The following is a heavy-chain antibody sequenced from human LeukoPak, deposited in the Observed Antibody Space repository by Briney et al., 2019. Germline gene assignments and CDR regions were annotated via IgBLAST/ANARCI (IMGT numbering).Heavy chain of an antibody. J-gene: IGHJ4*02. CDR1: GYTFSSYD. CDR2: MNPHSGNT. CDR3: AREGDRSSKSSGSYPLDY. V-gene: IGHV1-8*03. D-gene: IGHD1-26*01. Sequence: ASVKVSCKTSGYTFSSYDINWVRLVTGQGLEWMGWMNPHSGNTGYAQSFQGRVTITMNSSISTAYMELSSLRSDDTAVYYCAREGDRSSKSSGSYPLDYWGQGTLVTVSS.